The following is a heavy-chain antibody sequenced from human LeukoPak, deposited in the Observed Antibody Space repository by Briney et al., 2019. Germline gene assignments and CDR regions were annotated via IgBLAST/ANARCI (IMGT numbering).Heavy chain of an antibody. CDR2: IYPGDSDT. D-gene: IGHD6-13*01. Sequence: AESLKISCKGSGYNFISYWIGWVRQMPGKGLEWMGIIYPGDSDTRYSPSFQGHVTISADKSSTAYLQWSSLEVSDTAMYYCARGIAPDLRNAFDIWGQGTMVTVSS. V-gene: IGHV5-51*01. CDR3: ARGIAPDLRNAFDI. J-gene: IGHJ3*02. CDR1: GYNFISYW.